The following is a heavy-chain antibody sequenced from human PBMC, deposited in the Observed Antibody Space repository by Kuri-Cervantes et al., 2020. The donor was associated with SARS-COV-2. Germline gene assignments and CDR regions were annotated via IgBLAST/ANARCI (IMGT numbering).Heavy chain of an antibody. CDR1: GFTFSSYS. CDR2: MYHSGST. CDR3: VRIPPGHITVFGVVIPAAFDV. V-gene: IGHV4-38-2*01. Sequence: GSLRLSCAASGFTFSSYSMNWVRQAPGKGLEWIGSMYHSGSTTYNPFLKSRVTISVDTSKNQFSLMLTSVTAADTAVYYCVRIPPGHITVFGVVIPAAFDVWGQGTMVTVSS. D-gene: IGHD3-3*01. J-gene: IGHJ3*01.